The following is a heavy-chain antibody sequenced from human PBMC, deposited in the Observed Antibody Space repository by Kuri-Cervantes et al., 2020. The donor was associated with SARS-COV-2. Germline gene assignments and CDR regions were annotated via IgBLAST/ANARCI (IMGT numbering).Heavy chain of an antibody. J-gene: IGHJ4*02. CDR2: ISGSGGST. CDR3: AKASVTAAAPFDY. D-gene: IGHD6-13*01. Sequence: LNISCAASGFTFSSHAMSWVRQAPGKGLEWVSAISGSGGSTYYADSVKGRFTISRDNSKNTLYLQMNSLRAEDTAVYYCAKASVTAAAPFDYWGQGTLVTVSS. CDR1: GFTFSSHA. V-gene: IGHV3-23*01.